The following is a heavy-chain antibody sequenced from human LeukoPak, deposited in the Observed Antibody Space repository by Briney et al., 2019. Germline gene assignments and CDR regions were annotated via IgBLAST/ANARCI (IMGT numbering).Heavy chain of an antibody. Sequence: ASVKVSCKASGYTFTSYGISWVRQAPGQGLEWMGWISAYNGNTNYAQKLQARVTMITDTSTSTAYMELRSLRSDDTAVYYCARDYDRSGYYSNWFDPWGQGTLVTVSS. J-gene: IGHJ5*02. CDR1: GYTFTSYG. CDR3: ARDYDRSGYYSNWFDP. D-gene: IGHD3-22*01. CDR2: ISAYNGNT. V-gene: IGHV1-18*01.